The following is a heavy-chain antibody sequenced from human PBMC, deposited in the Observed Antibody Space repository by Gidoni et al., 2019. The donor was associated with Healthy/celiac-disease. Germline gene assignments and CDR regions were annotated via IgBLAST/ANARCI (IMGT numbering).Heavy chain of an antibody. V-gene: IGHV3-33*01. Sequence: QVQLVESGGGVVQPGRSLRLSCAASGFTFSSYGMHWVRQAPGKGLEWVAVIWDDGSNKYYADSVKGRFTISRDNSKNTLYLQMNSLRAEDTAVYYCARDRVVVVPAAMYYFDYWGQGTLVTVSS. CDR3: ARDRVVVVPAAMYYFDY. CDR1: GFTFSSYG. CDR2: IWDDGSNK. J-gene: IGHJ4*02. D-gene: IGHD2-2*01.